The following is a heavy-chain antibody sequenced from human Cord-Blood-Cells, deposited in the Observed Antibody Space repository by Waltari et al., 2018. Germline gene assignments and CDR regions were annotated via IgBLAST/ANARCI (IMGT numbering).Heavy chain of an antibody. CDR2: INHSGST. CDR3: ARVDCSSTSCYKNWFDP. CDR1: GGSFSGYY. Sequence: QVQLQQWGAGLLKPSETLSLTCSVYGGSFSGYYWRWIRQPRGKGLEWIGEINHSGSTNYNPSLKSRVTISVDTSKNQFSLKLSSVTAADTAVYYCARVDCSSTSCYKNWFDPWGQGTLVTVSS. J-gene: IGHJ5*02. V-gene: IGHV4-34*01. D-gene: IGHD2-2*02.